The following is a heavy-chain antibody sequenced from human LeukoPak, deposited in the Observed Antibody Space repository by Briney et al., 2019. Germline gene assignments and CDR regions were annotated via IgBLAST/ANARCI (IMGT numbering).Heavy chain of an antibody. CDR3: ARAAYCGGDCYSGAFDI. V-gene: IGHV4-30-2*01. J-gene: IGHJ3*02. CDR1: GDSISSGGYS. CDR2: IYHSGST. Sequence: SETLSLTCAVSGDSISSGGYSWSWIRQPPGKGLEWIGYIYHSGSTYYNPSPKSRVTISVDRSKNQFSLKLSSVTAADTAVYYCARAAYCGGDCYSGAFDIWGQGTMVTVSS. D-gene: IGHD2-21*02.